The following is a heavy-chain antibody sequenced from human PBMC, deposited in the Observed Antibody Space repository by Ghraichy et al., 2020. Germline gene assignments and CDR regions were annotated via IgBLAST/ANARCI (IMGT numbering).Heavy chain of an antibody. CDR3: ARRRRETAILWDWYFDL. V-gene: IGHV4-59*08. J-gene: IGHJ2*01. CDR2: IYYSGST. CDR1: GGSISSYY. Sequence: SETLSLTCTVSGGSISSYYWSWIRQPPGKGLEWIGYIYYSGSTNYNPSLKSRVTISVDTSKNQFSLKLSSVTAGDTAVYYCARRRRETAILWDWYFDLWGRGTLVTVSS. D-gene: IGHD2-21*02.